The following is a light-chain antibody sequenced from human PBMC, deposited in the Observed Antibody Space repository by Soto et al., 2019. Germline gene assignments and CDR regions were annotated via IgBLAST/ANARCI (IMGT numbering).Light chain of an antibody. CDR3: QYYGNSRIT. V-gene: IGKV1-8*01. J-gene: IGKJ5*01. Sequence: AIRMTQSPSSLSASTGDRVTITCRASQGISSYLAWYQQKPGKAPKLLIYAASTLQSGVPSRFSGSGSGTDFTLTINRLEPEDFAVYYCQYYGNSRITFGQGTRLEIK. CDR2: AAS. CDR1: QGISSY.